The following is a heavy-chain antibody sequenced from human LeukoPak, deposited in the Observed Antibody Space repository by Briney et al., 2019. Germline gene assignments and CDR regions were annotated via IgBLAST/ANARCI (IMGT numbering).Heavy chain of an antibody. J-gene: IGHJ5*02. CDR1: GFTFSSYA. Sequence: SGRSLRLSCAASGFTFSSYAMHWVRQAPGKGLEWVAVISYDGSNKYYADSVKGRFTISRDNSKNTLYLQMNSLRAEDTAVYYCARAKPGYNWFDPWGQGTLVTVSS. CDR2: ISYDGSNK. V-gene: IGHV3-30-3*01. CDR3: ARAKPGYNWFDP.